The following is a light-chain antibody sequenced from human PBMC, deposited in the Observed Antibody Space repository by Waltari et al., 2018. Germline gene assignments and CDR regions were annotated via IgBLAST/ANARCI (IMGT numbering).Light chain of an antibody. CDR1: SRDVGSYNY. CDR3: SSYTSSSTVI. Sequence: QSALTQPASVSGSHGQSVTISCTGTSRDVGSYNYVSWYQQHPGKAPKLMIYDVSNRPSGVSNRFSGSKSGNTASLTISGLQAEDEADYYCSSYTSSSTVIFGGGTNLTVL. J-gene: IGLJ2*01. V-gene: IGLV2-14*03. CDR2: DVS.